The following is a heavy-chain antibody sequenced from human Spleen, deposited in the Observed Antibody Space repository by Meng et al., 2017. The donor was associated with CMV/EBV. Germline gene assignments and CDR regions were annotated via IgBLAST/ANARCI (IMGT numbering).Heavy chain of an antibody. CDR2: ISGSGGST. J-gene: IGHJ6*02. CDR3: AKEGTIFGVVIIPAYGMDV. Sequence: GESLKISCTASGFSFRRFAISWVRQVPGKGLEWVSTISGSGGSTYYTDSVKGRFTISRDNSKNTLYLQMDGLRAEDSAVYYCAKEGTIFGVVIIPAYGMDVWGQGTTVTVSS. CDR1: GFSFRRFA. D-gene: IGHD3-3*01. V-gene: IGHV3-23*01.